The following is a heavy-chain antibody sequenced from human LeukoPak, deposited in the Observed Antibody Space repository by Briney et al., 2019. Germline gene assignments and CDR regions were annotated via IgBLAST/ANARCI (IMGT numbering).Heavy chain of an antibody. J-gene: IGHJ6*02. V-gene: IGHV4-59*01. Sequence: SETLSLTCSVSGGSIGSYYWNWIRQSPGKGLEWIGCIHYSGYISYNPSLESRVTISADTSKDQFSLKMSSVTAADTALYYCARWQGDSSNWGRTRGYGMDVWGQGITVIVSS. CDR3: ARWQGDSSNWGRTRGYGMDV. D-gene: IGHD6-13*01. CDR2: IHYSGYI. CDR1: GGSIGSYY.